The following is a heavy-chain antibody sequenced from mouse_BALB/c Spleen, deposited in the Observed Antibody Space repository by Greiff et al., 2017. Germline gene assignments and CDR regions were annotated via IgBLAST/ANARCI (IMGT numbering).Heavy chain of an antibody. CDR3: ARSRTFAY. J-gene: IGHJ3*01. V-gene: IGHV1-82*01. CDR1: GYAFSSSW. CDR2: IYPGDGDT. Sequence: VQLQQSGPELVKPGASVKISCKASGYAFSSSWMNWVKQRPGQGLEWIGRIYPGDGDTNYNGKFKGKATLTADKSSSTAYMQLSSLTSVDSAVYFCARSRTFAYWGQGTLVTVSA.